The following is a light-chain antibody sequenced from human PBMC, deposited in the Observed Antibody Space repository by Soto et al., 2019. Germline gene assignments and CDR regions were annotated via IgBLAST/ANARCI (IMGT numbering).Light chain of an antibody. V-gene: IGLV2-14*03. Sequence: QSALTQPASVSGSPGQSITISCTGTSSDVGGYNYVSWYQQHPGKAPKLMIYAVSDRPSGVSNRFSGSKSGDTASLTISGLQAEHEADYYCSSYTSSSTLVLFGGGTKLTVL. J-gene: IGLJ2*01. CDR1: SSDVGGYNY. CDR2: AVS. CDR3: SSYTSSSTLVL.